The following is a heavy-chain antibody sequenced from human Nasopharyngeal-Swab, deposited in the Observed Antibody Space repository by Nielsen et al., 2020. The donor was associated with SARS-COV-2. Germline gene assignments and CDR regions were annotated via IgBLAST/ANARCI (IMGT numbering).Heavy chain of an antibody. CDR1: GYSISSGYY. CDR2: IYHSGST. Sequence: SETLSLTCTVSGYSISSGYYWGWIRQPPGKGLEWIGSIYHSGSTDYNPSLKSRVTISVDTSKNQFSLKLSSVTAADTAVYYCARDNHDYNWGQGTLVTVSS. V-gene: IGHV4-38-2*02. J-gene: IGHJ4*02. CDR3: ARDNHDYN. D-gene: IGHD4-11*01.